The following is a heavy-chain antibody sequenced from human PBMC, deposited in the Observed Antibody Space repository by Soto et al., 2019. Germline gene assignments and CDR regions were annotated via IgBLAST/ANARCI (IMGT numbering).Heavy chain of an antibody. V-gene: IGHV4-39*01. Sequence: SETLSLTCTVSGGSISSYYWGWIRQPPGKELEWIASIYYKGSTYYNPSLKSRVTISVDTSKNQFSLKLGSVTAADTAVYYCARHVFSKGAFDIWGQGTMVTVSS. D-gene: IGHD2-2*01. J-gene: IGHJ3*02. CDR3: ARHVFSKGAFDI. CDR1: GGSISSYY. CDR2: IYYKGST.